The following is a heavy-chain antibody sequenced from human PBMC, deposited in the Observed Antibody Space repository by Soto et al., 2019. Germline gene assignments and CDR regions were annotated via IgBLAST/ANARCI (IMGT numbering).Heavy chain of an antibody. V-gene: IGHV4-39*07. J-gene: IGHJ5*02. CDR1: GGYISSSSDY. Sequence: SQTLSLACTLSGGYISSSSDYCGWLRQPPGRGLEWIGSICYSVRTYYNPSLKGRGTISVDTSKSLRYRELKSATDADTAVYLCARRMLGYSNGLRWFEPWGQG. CDR3: ARRMLGYSNGLRWFEP. CDR2: ICYSVRT. D-gene: IGHD5-12*01.